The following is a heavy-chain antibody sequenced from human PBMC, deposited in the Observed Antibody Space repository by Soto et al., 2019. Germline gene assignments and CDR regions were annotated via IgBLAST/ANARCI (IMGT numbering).Heavy chain of an antibody. CDR1: VFTFSNYN. V-gene: IGHV3-21*01. Sequence: LRLPCAASVFTFSNYNFNWVRQAPGKGLEWVSSIGSSSSYMYYADSVKGRFTMSRDNAKNSLYLQMNSLTAEDTAVYYCTRATAGGSDWGWDYFGQRTLVTVCS. D-gene: IGHD2-8*02. CDR3: TRATAGGSDWGWDY. CDR2: IGSSSSYM. J-gene: IGHJ4*02.